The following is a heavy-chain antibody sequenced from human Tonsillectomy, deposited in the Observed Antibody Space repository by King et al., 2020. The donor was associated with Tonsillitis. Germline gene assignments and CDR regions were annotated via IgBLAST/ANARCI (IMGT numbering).Heavy chain of an antibody. V-gene: IGHV3-30*01. CDR1: GITFSTYA. D-gene: IGHD3-22*01. CDR2: ISSDGINK. CDR3: ARDMPFYYDSSGYGY. J-gene: IGHJ4*02. Sequence: QLVQSGGGVVQPGRSLRRSCAASGITFSTYAMHWVRQAPGKGLEWLAVISSDGINKNYADSVKGRFTISRDNSKNTLYLQVNSLRAEDTAVYYCARDMPFYYDSSGYGYWGQGTLVTVSS.